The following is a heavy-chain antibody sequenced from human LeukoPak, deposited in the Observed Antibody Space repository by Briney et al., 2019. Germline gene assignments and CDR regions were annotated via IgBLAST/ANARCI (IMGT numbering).Heavy chain of an antibody. J-gene: IGHJ4*02. Sequence: PGASLRLSCAASGFTFSSYAMSWVRQTPGKGLEWVSGISGSGDSTYYADSVKGRFTISRDNSKNTLYLQMHSLRADDTAVYYCAKAPLGYTDGLWFDYWGQGTLVTVSS. CDR2: ISGSGDST. D-gene: IGHD5-18*01. CDR3: AKAPLGYTDGLWFDY. CDR1: GFTFSSYA. V-gene: IGHV3-23*01.